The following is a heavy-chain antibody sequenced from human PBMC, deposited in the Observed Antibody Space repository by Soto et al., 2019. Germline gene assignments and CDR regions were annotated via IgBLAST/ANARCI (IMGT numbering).Heavy chain of an antibody. V-gene: IGHV1-69*08. Sequence: QVQLVQSGAEVKKPGSSVKVSCKASGGTFSTSTFTWVRQAPGQGLEWMGRTIPLLNVADYAQDFQGRLTITPERTNSTTHMEPTRLTTKNTAVYYCARDSPIRSTFSGYDAIDSWGQGTLVTVSS. CDR2: TIPLLNVA. J-gene: IGHJ4*02. CDR3: ARDSPIRSTFSGYDAIDS. CDR1: GGTFSTST. D-gene: IGHD5-12*01.